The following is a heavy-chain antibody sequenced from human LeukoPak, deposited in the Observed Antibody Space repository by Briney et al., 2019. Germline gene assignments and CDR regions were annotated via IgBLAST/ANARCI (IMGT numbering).Heavy chain of an antibody. Sequence: ASVKVSCKASGYTFTGYYMHWVRQAPGQGLEWMGWINPNSGGTNYAQKFQGRVTMTRDTSISTAYMELSRLRSDDTAVYYCARVSCSSTSCYTRWDYWGQGTLVTVSS. CDR1: GYTFTGYY. V-gene: IGHV1-2*02. J-gene: IGHJ4*02. D-gene: IGHD2-2*02. CDR3: ARVSCSSTSCYTRWDY. CDR2: INPNSGGT.